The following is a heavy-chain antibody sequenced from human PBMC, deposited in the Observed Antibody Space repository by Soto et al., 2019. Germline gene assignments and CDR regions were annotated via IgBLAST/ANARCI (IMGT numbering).Heavy chain of an antibody. CDR1: GYSFTSYG. CDR2: ISGYNGNT. J-gene: IGHJ4*02. V-gene: IGHV1-18*04. D-gene: IGHD2-15*01. CDR3: ARDVRGYCSGGSCSAVY. Sequence: ASVKVSCKASGYSFTSYGISWVRQAPGQGPEWMGWISGYNGNTNYAQKFQGRVTMTTDTSTSTAYMELRSLRSDDTAVYYCARDVRGYCSGGSCSAVYWGQGTLATVSS.